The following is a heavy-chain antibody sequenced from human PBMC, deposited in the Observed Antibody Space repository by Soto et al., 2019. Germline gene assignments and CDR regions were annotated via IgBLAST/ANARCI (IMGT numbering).Heavy chain of an antibody. CDR1: GYTFTDLS. CDR3: ATGGGVGNWRHTAPVSYGMDV. CDR2: FDPEEDET. Sequence: SSVKVSCKVSGYTFTDLSVHWVRQAPGKGLEWMGGFDPEEDETIYAQKCKGRVAMTEDTSTDTAYMELSSMRSEDTDMYYCATGGGVGNWRHTAPVSYGMDVWG. J-gene: IGHJ6*04. V-gene: IGHV1-24*01. D-gene: IGHD1-1*01.